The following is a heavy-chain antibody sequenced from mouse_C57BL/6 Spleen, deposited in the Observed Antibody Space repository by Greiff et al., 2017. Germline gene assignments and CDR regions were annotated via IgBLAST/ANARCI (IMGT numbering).Heavy chain of an antibody. CDR3: ATSSGSTYYAMDY. CDR1: GYSFTDYN. V-gene: IGHV1-39*01. CDR2: INPNYGTT. D-gene: IGHD3-2*02. Sequence: VQLQQSGPELVKPGASVKISCKASGYSFTDYNMNWVKQSNGKSLEWIGVINPNYGTTSYNQKFKGKATLTVYQSSSTAYMQLDSLTSEDSAVYYCATSSGSTYYAMDYWGQGTSVTVSS. J-gene: IGHJ4*01.